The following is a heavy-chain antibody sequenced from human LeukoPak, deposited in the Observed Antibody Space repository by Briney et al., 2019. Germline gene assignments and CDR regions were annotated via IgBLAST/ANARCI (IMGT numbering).Heavy chain of an antibody. Sequence: SETLSLTCTVSGGSISSYYWSWIRQPPGKGLEWIGYIYYSGSTNYNPSLKSRVTISVDTSKNQFSLKLSSVTAADTAVYYCARSPYDYVWGSYRPLFDYWGQGTLVTVSS. J-gene: IGHJ4*02. CDR3: ARSPYDYVWGSYRPLFDY. D-gene: IGHD3-16*02. V-gene: IGHV4-59*12. CDR1: GGSISSYY. CDR2: IYYSGST.